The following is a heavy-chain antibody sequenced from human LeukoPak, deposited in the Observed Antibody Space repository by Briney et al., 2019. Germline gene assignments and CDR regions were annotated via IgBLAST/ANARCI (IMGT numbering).Heavy chain of an antibody. V-gene: IGHV3-7*01. CDR1: GFTFSNYW. CDR2: INQDGSKE. D-gene: IGHD5-12*01. Sequence: PGGSLRLSRAASGFTFSNYWMNWVRQAPGKGLEWVAHINQDGSKEYYMDSVKARFTISRDNAKNSLFLQMNSLGAEDTAVYYCVRDGGVSGYDLLDYWGQGTLVTVSS. CDR3: VRDGGVSGYDLLDY. J-gene: IGHJ4*02.